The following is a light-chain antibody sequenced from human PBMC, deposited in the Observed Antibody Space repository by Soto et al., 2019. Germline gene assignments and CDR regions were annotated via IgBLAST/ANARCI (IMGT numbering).Light chain of an antibody. CDR3: QQSYSNTWT. V-gene: IGKV1-39*01. CDR1: QGISTY. CDR2: AAS. J-gene: IGKJ1*01. Sequence: DIQMTQSPPSLSESAGDRVTITCRASQGISTYLNWYQQKPGKAPKLLIYAASSLQSGVPSRFSGSGSETDFTLTISSLQPEDFATYSCQQSYSNTWTFGQGTKVDIK.